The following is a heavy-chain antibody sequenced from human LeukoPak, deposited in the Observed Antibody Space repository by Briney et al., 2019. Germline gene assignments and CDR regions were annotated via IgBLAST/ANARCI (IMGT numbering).Heavy chain of an antibody. CDR3: ARDRLPHYDILTGYYNLPDFDY. J-gene: IGHJ4*02. CDR2: ISSGSSYI. D-gene: IGHD3-9*01. Sequence: GGSLRLSCAASGFTFSSYSMNWVRQAPGKGLEWVSSISSGSSYIYYADSVKGRFTISRDNAKNSLYLQMNSLRAEDTAVYYCARDRLPHYDILTGYYNLPDFDYWGQGTLVTVSS. CDR1: GFTFSSYS. V-gene: IGHV3-21*01.